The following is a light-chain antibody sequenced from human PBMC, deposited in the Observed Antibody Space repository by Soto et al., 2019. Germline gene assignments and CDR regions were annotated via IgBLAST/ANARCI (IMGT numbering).Light chain of an antibody. Sequence: QSALTXPASVSGSPGQSITISCTGTSSDVGAYDYVSWYQQHPDKAPKLMIYEVSNRPSGVSNRFSGSKSVNTATLTISGLQADDEADYYCSSYTSSSTRVFGTGTKSPS. CDR2: EVS. V-gene: IGLV2-14*03. CDR3: SSYTSSSTRV. J-gene: IGLJ1*01. CDR1: SSDVGAYDY.